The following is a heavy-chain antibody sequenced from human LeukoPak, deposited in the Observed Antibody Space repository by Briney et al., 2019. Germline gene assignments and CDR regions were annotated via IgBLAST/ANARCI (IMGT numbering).Heavy chain of an antibody. V-gene: IGHV3-23*01. CDR3: AKKNDYQGNYYGVDV. CDR1: GFTFSFYS. Sequence: GGSLRLSCVASGFTFSFYSMTWVRQTPGKGLEWVSGISAGSAIIWYADSVRGRFTISRDNSKNTLYLQMNSLRAEDTAIYYCAKKNDYQGNYYGVDVWGRGTTVTVSS. CDR2: ISAGSAII. J-gene: IGHJ6*04. D-gene: IGHD3-16*01.